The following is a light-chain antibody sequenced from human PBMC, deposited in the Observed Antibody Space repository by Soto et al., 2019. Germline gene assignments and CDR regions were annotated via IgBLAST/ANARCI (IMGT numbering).Light chain of an antibody. V-gene: IGKV3-20*01. J-gene: IGKJ1*01. CDR2: GAS. Sequence: EIVLTQSPGTLSLSPGERATPSCRASQSVSSSYLAWYQQKPGQAPRLLIYGASSRATGIPDRFSGSGSGTDFTLTISRLEPEDFAVYYCQQSGTFGQGTKV. CDR1: QSVSSSY. CDR3: QQSGT.